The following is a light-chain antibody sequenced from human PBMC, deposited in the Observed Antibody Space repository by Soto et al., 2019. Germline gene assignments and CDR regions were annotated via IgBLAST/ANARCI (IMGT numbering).Light chain of an antibody. Sequence: DIQMTQSPSSLSASVGDRVTITCQASQNINNYLNWYQQKPGRAPKLLIYDASNLEAGVPSRFRGSGCGTDFTYTISRLRPRDIASYYCQQYGKLPTFGQGTRLEIK. CDR1: QNINNY. J-gene: IGKJ5*01. CDR2: DAS. V-gene: IGKV1-33*01. CDR3: QQYGKLPT.